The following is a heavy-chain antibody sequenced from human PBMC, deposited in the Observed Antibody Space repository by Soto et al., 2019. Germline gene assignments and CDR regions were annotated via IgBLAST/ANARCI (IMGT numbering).Heavy chain of an antibody. Sequence: ASGKVSCKASGGTCSSYAISWVRQAPGQGLEWMGGIIPIFGTANYAQKFQGRVTITADESTSTAYMELSSLRSEDTAVYYCARGYSGSYCDYWGQGTLVPVSS. CDR3: ARGYSGSYCDY. J-gene: IGHJ4*02. D-gene: IGHD1-26*01. V-gene: IGHV1-69*13. CDR1: GGTCSSYA. CDR2: IIPIFGTA.